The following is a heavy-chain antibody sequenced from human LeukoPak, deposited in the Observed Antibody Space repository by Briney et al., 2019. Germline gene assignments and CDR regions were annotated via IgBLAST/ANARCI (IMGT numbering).Heavy chain of an antibody. CDR3: VRGTGY. V-gene: IGHV3-64D*06. Sequence: GGSLRLSCSVSGFTFSTYVMHWVRQAPGKGLEYVSAISSNGDNTYYADSVKGRFTISRDDSKNTLYLQMSSLRPDDTAVYFCVRGTGYWGQGTLVTVSS. J-gene: IGHJ4*02. CDR2: ISSNGDNT. CDR1: GFTFSTYV.